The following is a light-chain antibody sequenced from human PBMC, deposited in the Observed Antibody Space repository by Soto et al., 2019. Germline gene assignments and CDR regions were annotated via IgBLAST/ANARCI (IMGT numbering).Light chain of an antibody. CDR3: CSYAGTYTFV. CDR1: SSDVGGYNH. Sequence: QAVVTQPRSVSGSPGQSVTISCTGTSSDVGGYNHVSWYQQHPGKAPKLMIYDVINRPSGVPERFSGSKSGNTASLTISGLQAEDEADYYCCSYAGTYTFVFGTGTKLTVL. CDR2: DVI. J-gene: IGLJ1*01. V-gene: IGLV2-11*01.